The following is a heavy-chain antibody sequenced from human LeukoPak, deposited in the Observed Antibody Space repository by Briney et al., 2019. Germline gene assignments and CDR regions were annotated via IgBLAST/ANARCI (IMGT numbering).Heavy chain of an antibody. CDR3: ARHAGVDTAMTGFDY. CDR1: GYSFTSYW. J-gene: IGHJ4*02. D-gene: IGHD5-18*01. Sequence: GESLKISCKGSGYSFTSYWIGWVRQMPGKGLEWMGIIYPGDSDTRYSPSFQGQVTISADKSISTAYLQWSSLKATDTAMYYCARHAGVDTAMTGFDYWGQGTLVTVSS. CDR2: IYPGDSDT. V-gene: IGHV5-51*01.